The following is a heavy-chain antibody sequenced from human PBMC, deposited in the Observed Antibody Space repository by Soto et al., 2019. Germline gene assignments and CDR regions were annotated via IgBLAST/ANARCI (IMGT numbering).Heavy chain of an antibody. CDR3: ARASRYTSSWFYFNY. D-gene: IGHD6-13*01. CDR1: SGSISSGDYY. J-gene: IGHJ4*02. V-gene: IGHV4-30-4*01. CDR2: IYYSGST. Sequence: SETLSLTCTVSSGSISSGDYYWSWSRQPAGKGLEWMGYIYYSGSTDYNSAVKSRVTISVDTSKNQFSLKLSSVTAADTAVYYCARASRYTSSWFYFNYWGQGTRVTVSS.